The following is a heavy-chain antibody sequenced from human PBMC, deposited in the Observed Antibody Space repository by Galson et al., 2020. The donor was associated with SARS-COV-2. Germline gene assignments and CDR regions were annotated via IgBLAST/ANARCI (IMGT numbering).Heavy chain of an antibody. J-gene: IGHJ4*02. Sequence: ASETLSLTCTVSGGPISSYYWSWIRQPPGKGQEWIGYIYYTGSTNYNPSLKSRVAISVDTSKNQFSLKLSSVTAADTAVYYCARLPPGTSYFDNWGQGTLVTVSS. CDR3: ARLPPGTSYFDN. CDR2: IYYTGST. CDR1: GGPISSYY. V-gene: IGHV4-59*08. D-gene: IGHD3-10*01.